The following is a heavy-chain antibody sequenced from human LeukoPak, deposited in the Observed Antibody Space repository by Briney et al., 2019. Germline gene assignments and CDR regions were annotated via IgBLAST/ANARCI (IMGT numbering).Heavy chain of an antibody. CDR1: GFTFSSYG. CDR2: ISYDGSNK. V-gene: IGHV3-30*18. Sequence: GRSLRLSCAASGFTFSSYGMHWVRQAPGKGLEWVAVISYDGSNKYYADSVKGRFTISRDNSKNTLYLQMNSLRAEDTAVYYCAKVLPAPFGYSSFDFDYWGQGTLVTISS. CDR3: AKVLPAPFGYSSFDFDY. D-gene: IGHD5-18*01. J-gene: IGHJ4*02.